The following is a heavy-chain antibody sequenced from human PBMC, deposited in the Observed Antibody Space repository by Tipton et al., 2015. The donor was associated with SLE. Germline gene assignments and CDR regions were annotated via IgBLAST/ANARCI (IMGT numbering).Heavy chain of an antibody. V-gene: IGHV1-46*01. CDR3: ARSLIAVAGTGVYYYGMDV. D-gene: IGHD6-19*01. CDR2: INPSGGST. J-gene: IGHJ6*02. Sequence: QLVQSGAEVKEPGASVKVSCKASGYTFTSYYMHWVRQAPGQGLEWMGIINPSGGSTSYAQKFQGRVTMTRDTSTSTVYMELSSLRSEDTAVYYCARSLIAVAGTGVYYYGMDVWGQGTTVTVSS. CDR1: GYTFTSYY.